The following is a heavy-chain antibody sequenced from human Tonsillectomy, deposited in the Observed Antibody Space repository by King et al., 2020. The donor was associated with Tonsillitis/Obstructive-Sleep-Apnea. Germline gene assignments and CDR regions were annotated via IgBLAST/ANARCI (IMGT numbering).Heavy chain of an antibody. CDR3: TGSLGNGDY. J-gene: IGHJ4*02. CDR2: ISGDTAYI. D-gene: IGHD2-8*01. V-gene: IGHV3-21*01. Sequence: VQLVESGGGLVKPGGSLRLSCAASGFSFSTYILNWVLQAPGKGLEWVSPISGDTAYIYYADSVKGRFTISRDNANNSLYLQVNNLRVDDTAVYYCTGSLGNGDYWGQGALVTVSS. CDR1: GFSFSTYI.